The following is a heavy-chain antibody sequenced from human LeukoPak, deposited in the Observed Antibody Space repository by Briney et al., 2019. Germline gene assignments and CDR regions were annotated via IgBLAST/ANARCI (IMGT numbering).Heavy chain of an antibody. J-gene: IGHJ4*02. CDR3: ARPHYYDSSGRFDY. D-gene: IGHD3-22*01. V-gene: IGHV5-51*01. Sequence: GESLKISCKGSGYSFTSYWIGGGRQVPGKGVEWMVIIYPGESDTRYSPSFQGQVTISADKSISTAYLQWSSLKASDTAMYYCARPHYYDSSGRFDYWGQGTLVTVSS. CDR2: IYPGESDT. CDR1: GYSFTSYW.